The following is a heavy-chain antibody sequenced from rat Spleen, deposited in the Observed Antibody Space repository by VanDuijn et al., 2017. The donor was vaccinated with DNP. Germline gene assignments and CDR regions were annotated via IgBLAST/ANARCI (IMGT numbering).Heavy chain of an antibody. CDR2: ISSSGSRT. Sequence: EVHLVGSGGGLVQPGRSLKLSCAASGFTFSNYGMAWVRQAPKKGLEWVATISSSGSRTYYPDSAKGRFTISRDNEKGSLYLEMNSLGSEDTATYYCATFEGRDAWGQGTSVTVSS. D-gene: IGHD1-11*01. CDR1: GFTFSNYG. J-gene: IGHJ4*01. V-gene: IGHV5-29*01. CDR3: ATFEGRDA.